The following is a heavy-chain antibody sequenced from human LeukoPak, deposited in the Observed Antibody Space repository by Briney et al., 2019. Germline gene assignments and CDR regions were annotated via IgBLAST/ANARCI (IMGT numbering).Heavy chain of an antibody. CDR2: IYYSGST. V-gene: IGHV4-59*01. CDR1: GGPISSYY. J-gene: IGHJ4*02. Sequence: SETLSLTCTVSGGPISSYYWSWIRQPPGKGLEWIGYIYYSGSTNYNPSLKSRVTISVDTSKNQFSLKLSSVTAADTAVYYCARDQLATLDYWGQGTLVTVSS. D-gene: IGHD1-1*01. CDR3: ARDQLATLDY.